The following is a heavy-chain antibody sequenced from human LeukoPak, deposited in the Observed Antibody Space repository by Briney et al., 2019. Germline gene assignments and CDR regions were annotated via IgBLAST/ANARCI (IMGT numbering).Heavy chain of an antibody. J-gene: IGHJ3*02. V-gene: IGHV3-74*01. D-gene: IGHD2-2*01. CDR1: GFTFSSYW. CDR2: INSDGSST. Sequence: GGSLRLSCAASGFTFSSYWMHWVRQAPGKGLVWVSRINSDGSSTSYADSVKGRFTISRDNAKNTLYLQMNSLRAEDTAVYYCLLGYCSSTSRQPDGFDIWGQGTIVTVFS. CDR3: LLGYCSSTSRQPDGFDI.